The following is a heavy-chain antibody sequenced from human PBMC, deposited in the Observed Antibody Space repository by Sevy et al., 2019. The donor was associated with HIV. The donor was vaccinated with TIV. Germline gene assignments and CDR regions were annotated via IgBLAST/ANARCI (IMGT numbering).Heavy chain of an antibody. CDR2: ISNSGSTI. CDR3: ARDLPPSATTVPHFDY. CDR1: GFTFSSYE. V-gene: IGHV3-48*03. Sequence: GGSLRLSCTASGFTFSSYEMNWVRQAPGKGLGWVSYISNSGSTIHYSDSVKDRFTISRDNAKNSLYLQMNSLRAEDTAVYYCARDLPPSATTVPHFDYWGRGTLVTVSS. J-gene: IGHJ4*02. D-gene: IGHD4-17*01.